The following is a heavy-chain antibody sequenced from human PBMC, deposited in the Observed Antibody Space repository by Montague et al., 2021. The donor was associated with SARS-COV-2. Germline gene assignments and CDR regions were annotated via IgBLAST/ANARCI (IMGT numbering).Heavy chain of an antibody. D-gene: IGHD2-21*02. V-gene: IGHV4-38-2*02. CDR2: NYLHGNA. CDR3: ARGRVTRVGFDY. J-gene: IGHJ4*02. CDR1: GYFIGTGYY. Sequence: SETLSLTCSVSGYFIGTGYYWCWLRQPAGKGVEWIGSNYLHGNAYYTSSLNSSVTISLDTSNNQFSLRLTSVTTSDTAVYYCARGRVTRVGFDYWGQGIRVIVSS.